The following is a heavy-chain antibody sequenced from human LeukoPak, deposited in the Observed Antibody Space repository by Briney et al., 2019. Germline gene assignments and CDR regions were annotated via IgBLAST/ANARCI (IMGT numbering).Heavy chain of an antibody. V-gene: IGHV1-2*02. J-gene: IGHJ4*02. CDR1: GGTFSSYA. CDR3: ARAGVGATGFDY. Sequence: ASVKVSCKASGGTFSSYAISWVRQAPGQGLEWMGWINPNSGGTNYAQKFQGRVTMTRDTSISTAYMELSRLRSDDTAVYYCARAGVGATGFDYWGQGTLVTVSS. CDR2: INPNSGGT. D-gene: IGHD1-26*01.